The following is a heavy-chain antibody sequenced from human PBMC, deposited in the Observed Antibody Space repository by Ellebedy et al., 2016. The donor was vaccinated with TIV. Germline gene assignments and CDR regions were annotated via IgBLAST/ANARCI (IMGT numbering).Heavy chain of an antibody. D-gene: IGHD3-9*01. J-gene: IGHJ6*02. CDR1: GGSVSSGSYF. V-gene: IGHV4-61*03. CDR2: IYHTGST. CDR3: ARESYDILTGYSSGMDV. Sequence: PSETLSLTCTVSGGSVSSGSYFWSWIRQSPGKGLEWIGYIYHTGSTNYSTSLKSRVTISMDTSKNYFSLKLASVTAADTAVYYCARESYDILTGYSSGMDVWGQGTTVTVSS.